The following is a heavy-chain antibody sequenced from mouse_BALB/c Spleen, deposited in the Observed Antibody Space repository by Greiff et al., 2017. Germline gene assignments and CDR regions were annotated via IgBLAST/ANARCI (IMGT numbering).Heavy chain of an antibody. CDR2: ISYSGST. Sequence: EVQGVESGPGLVKPSQSLSLTCTVTGYSITSDYAWNWIRQFPGNKLEWMGYISYSGSTSYNPSLKSRISITRDTSKNQFFLQLNSVTTEDTATYYCAREDDYGSYFDYWGQGTTLTVSS. CDR3: AREDDYGSYFDY. V-gene: IGHV3-2*02. D-gene: IGHD2-4*01. CDR1: GYSITSDYA. J-gene: IGHJ2*01.